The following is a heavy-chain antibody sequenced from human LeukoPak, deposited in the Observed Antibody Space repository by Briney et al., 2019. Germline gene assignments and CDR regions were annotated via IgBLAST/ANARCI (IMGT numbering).Heavy chain of an antibody. J-gene: IGHJ4*02. Sequence: PGGSLRLSCAASGFTFRDYYMSWIRQAPGKGLEWISYISSSGSSIYYADSVKGRFTISRDNAKNSLYLQMNSLRAEDTAVYYCASPLTPLDPSDGELYYWGQGTLVTVSS. D-gene: IGHD1-1*01. CDR3: ASPLTPLDPSDGELYY. V-gene: IGHV3-11*01. CDR1: GFTFRDYY. CDR2: ISSSGSSI.